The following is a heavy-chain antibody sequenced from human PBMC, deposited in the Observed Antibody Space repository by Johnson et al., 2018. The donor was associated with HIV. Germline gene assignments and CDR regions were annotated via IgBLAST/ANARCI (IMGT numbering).Heavy chain of an antibody. V-gene: IGHV3-30*14. CDR1: GFTFSSYA. D-gene: IGHD6-13*01. CDR2: IYSGGLT. CDR3: ARDGGIAATDAFDI. J-gene: IGHJ3*02. Sequence: QVQLVESGGGLVQPGGSLRLSCGASGFTFSSYAMHWVRQAPGKGLEWVAVIYSGGLTYYAQSVKGRFTISRDNSKNTLYLQMNSLRGDDTAIYYCARDGGIAATDAFDIWGQGTMVTVSS.